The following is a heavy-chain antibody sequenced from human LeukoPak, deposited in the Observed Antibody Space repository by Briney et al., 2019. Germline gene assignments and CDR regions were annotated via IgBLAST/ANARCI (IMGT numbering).Heavy chain of an antibody. J-gene: IGHJ3*01. D-gene: IGHD3-10*01. CDR1: GFSFSNFG. V-gene: IGHV3-30*18. CDR3: AKKNSYGSGAGDPLDV. Sequence: GRSLRLSCAASGFSFSNFGMHWVRQAPGKGLEWVAVISHDRSLKYYLDSVKGRFTISRDNSKNTLYLQMDSLRVEDTAVYYCAKKNSYGSGAGDPLDVWGHGTLVTVSS. CDR2: ISHDRSLK.